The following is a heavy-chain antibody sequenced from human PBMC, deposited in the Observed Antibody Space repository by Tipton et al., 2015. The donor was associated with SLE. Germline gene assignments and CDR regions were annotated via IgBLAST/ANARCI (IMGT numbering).Heavy chain of an antibody. D-gene: IGHD2-2*01. Sequence: QLVQSGPEVKKPGSSVKVSCKASGGTFSSYAISWVRQAPGQGLEWMGGIIPIFGTANYAQKFQGRVTITADESTSTAYMELSSLRSEDTAVYYCARDRGDCSSTSCRYYYYYGMDVWGQGTTVTVSS. CDR2: IIPIFGTA. J-gene: IGHJ6*02. CDR1: GGTFSSYA. CDR3: ARDRGDCSSTSCRYYYYYGMDV. V-gene: IGHV1-69*01.